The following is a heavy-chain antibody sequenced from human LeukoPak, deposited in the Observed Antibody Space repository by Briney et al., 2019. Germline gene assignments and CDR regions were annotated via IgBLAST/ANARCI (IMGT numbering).Heavy chain of an antibody. CDR1: GFPFSGYW. CDR2: INQDGMNQ. V-gene: IGHV3-7*01. Sequence: PGGSLRLSCVASGFPFSGYWMDWVRQAPGKGTEWVANINQDGMNQYFAASVKGRFSISRDNAKNSLYLQMNSLRAEDTAVYYCSRSLDYLGQGALVTVSS. J-gene: IGHJ4*02. CDR3: SRSLDY.